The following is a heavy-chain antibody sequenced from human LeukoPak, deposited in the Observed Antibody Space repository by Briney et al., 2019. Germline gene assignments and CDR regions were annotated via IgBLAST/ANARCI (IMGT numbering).Heavy chain of an antibody. CDR2: IYPGDSDT. CDR1: GYTFTSSW. J-gene: IGHJ4*02. V-gene: IGHV5-51*01. D-gene: IGHD2-2*01. CDR3: ARRYCSGTSCYFFDY. Sequence: GESVKISCRGSGYTFTSSWIGWVRQMPGKGLEYMGIIYPGDSDTRYRPSFQGQVTISADKSISTAYLQWSSLKASHTAMYYCARRYCSGTSCYFFDYWGQGTLVTVSS.